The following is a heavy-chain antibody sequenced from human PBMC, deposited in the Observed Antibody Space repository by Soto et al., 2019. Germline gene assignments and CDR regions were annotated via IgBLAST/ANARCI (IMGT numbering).Heavy chain of an antibody. CDR2: ISGSGGST. V-gene: IGHV3-23*01. CDR1: GFTFSSYA. CDR3: AKDGGYAYYDSSGYYLGY. J-gene: IGHJ4*02. Sequence: GSLRLSCAASGFTFSSYAMSWVRQAPGKGLEWVSAISGSGGSTYYADSVKGRFTISRDNSKNTLYLQMNSLRAEDTAVYYCAKDGGYAYYDSSGYYLGYWGQGTLVTVSS. D-gene: IGHD3-22*01.